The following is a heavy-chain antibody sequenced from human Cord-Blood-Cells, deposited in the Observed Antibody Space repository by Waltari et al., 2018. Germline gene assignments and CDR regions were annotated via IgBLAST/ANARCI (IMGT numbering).Heavy chain of an antibody. D-gene: IGHD1-1*01. J-gene: IGHJ3*02. V-gene: IGHV4-34*01. CDR3: ARGWTVKGAFDI. Sequence: QVQLQQWGAGLLKPSETVSLTCAGYGGSFRGYYWSWIRQPPGKGLEWIGEINHSGSTNYNPSLKSRVTISVDTSKNQFSLKLSSVTAADTAVYYCARGWTVKGAFDIWGQGTMVTVSS. CDR1: GGSFRGYY. CDR2: INHSGST.